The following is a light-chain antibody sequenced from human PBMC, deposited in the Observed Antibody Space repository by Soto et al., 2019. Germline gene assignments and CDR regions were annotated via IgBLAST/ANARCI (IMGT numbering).Light chain of an antibody. CDR3: QQSYSTPYT. Sequence: DIQMTQSPSSLSPSVGDRLTITCRASQSISSYLNWYQQKPGKAPNLLIYAASSLQSGVPSRFSGSGSGTDFTLTISSLQPEDFATYYCQQSYSTPYTFGQGTKLKIK. V-gene: IGKV1-39*01. J-gene: IGKJ2*01. CDR1: QSISSY. CDR2: AAS.